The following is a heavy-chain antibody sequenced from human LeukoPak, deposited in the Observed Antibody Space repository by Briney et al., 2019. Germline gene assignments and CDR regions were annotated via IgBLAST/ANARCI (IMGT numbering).Heavy chain of an antibody. Sequence: PSQTLSLTCAVSGGSISSSSYYWGWIRQPPGKGLEWIGSIYYSGSTYYNPSLKSRVTISVDTSKNQFSLKLSSVTAADTAVYYCARVKPEDYDILTGYSFDAFDIWGQGTMVTVSS. CDR3: ARVKPEDYDILTGYSFDAFDI. V-gene: IGHV4-39*07. J-gene: IGHJ3*02. D-gene: IGHD3-9*01. CDR1: GGSISSSSYY. CDR2: IYYSGST.